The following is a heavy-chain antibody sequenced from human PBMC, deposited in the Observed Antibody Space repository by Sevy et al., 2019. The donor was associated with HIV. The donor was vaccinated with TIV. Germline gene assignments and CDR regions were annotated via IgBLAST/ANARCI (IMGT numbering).Heavy chain of an antibody. CDR2: IYDTGDT. CDR3: VRGRSNFRY. J-gene: IGHJ4*02. D-gene: IGHD1-1*01. V-gene: IGHV4-59*13. Sequence: SETLSLTCTLSGASMSGYYWSWIRQPPGKGLEWIGYIYDTGDTNFNPSLKSRVTISPDTSKTQFSLSLSSVNTAYTAVYYCVRGRSNFRYWSQGTLVTVSS. CDR1: GASMSGYY.